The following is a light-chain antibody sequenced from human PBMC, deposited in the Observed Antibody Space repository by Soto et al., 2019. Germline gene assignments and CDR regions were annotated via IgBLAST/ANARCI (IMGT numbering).Light chain of an antibody. J-gene: IGKJ5*01. CDR2: DAS. Sequence: EIVRTQSPATLCVSPGERATLSCRASRSVSPYLAWYQHKTGQAPRLLIYDASKRATGIPDRFSGSGSGTDFTLTINRLEPEDFAVYYCQQYGSSITFGQGTRLEIK. CDR1: RSVSPY. CDR3: QQYGSSIT. V-gene: IGKV3-20*01.